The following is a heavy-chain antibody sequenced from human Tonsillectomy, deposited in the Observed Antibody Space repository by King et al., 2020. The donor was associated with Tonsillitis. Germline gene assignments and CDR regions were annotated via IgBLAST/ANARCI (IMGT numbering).Heavy chain of an antibody. CDR3: TTRPWFDY. Sequence: VQLVESGGGLVKPGGSLRLSCAASGFTFTNAWMNWVRQAPGKGLEWVARIKTKNDGGTTEYAEPVKGRFSISRDDSKNTLYLEMSSLKIEDTGVYYCTTRPWFDYWGQGTLVTVSS. CDR1: GFTFTNAW. J-gene: IGHJ4*02. CDR2: IKTKNDGGTT. V-gene: IGHV3-15*07.